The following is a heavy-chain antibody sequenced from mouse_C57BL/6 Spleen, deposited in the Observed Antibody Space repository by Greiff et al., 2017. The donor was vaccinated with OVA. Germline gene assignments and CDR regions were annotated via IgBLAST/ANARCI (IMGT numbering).Heavy chain of an antibody. D-gene: IGHD1-1*01. V-gene: IGHV14-1*01. Sequence: VQLQQSGAELVRPGASVKLSCTASGFNIKDYYMHWVKQRPEQGLEWIGRIDPEDGDTEYAPKFQGKATMTADTSSNTAYLQLSSLTSEDTAVYYCTLITTVVAHYYAMDYWGQGTSGTVSS. J-gene: IGHJ4*01. CDR2: IDPEDGDT. CDR3: TLITTVVAHYYAMDY. CDR1: GFNIKDYY.